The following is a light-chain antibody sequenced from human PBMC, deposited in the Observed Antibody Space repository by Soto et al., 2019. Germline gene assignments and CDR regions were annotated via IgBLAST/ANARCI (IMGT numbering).Light chain of an antibody. CDR2: EVS. V-gene: IGLV2-8*01. Sequence: QSVRTHPASASGSPGQSVTISCTGTSSDVGGYNYVSWYQQHPGKAPKLMIYEVSKRPSGVPDRFSGSKSGNTASLTVSGLQAEDEADYYCSSYAGSNTYVFGTGTKVTV. CDR1: SSDVGGYNY. CDR3: SSYAGSNTYV. J-gene: IGLJ1*01.